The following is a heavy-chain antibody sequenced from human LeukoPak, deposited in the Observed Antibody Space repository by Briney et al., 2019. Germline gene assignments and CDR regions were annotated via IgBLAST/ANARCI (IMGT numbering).Heavy chain of an antibody. D-gene: IGHD6-13*01. CDR2: IIPIFGTA. V-gene: IGHV1-69*01. CDR1: GGTFSSYA. J-gene: IGHJ5*02. CDR3: ARRTGIAAAGRRGNWFDP. Sequence: ASVKVSCKASGGTFSSYAISWVRQAPGQGLEWMGGIIPIFGTANYAQKFQGRVTITAAESTSTAYMELSSLRSEDTAVYYCARRTGIAAAGRRGNWFDPWGQGTLVTVSS.